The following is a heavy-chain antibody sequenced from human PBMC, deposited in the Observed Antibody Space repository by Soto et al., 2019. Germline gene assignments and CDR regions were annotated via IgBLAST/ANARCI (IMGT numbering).Heavy chain of an antibody. CDR2: IYYSGST. D-gene: IGHD3-9*01. CDR1: GGSISSSSYY. CDR3: VTLTGYYMDV. V-gene: IGHV4-39*01. J-gene: IGHJ6*03. Sequence: QLQLQESGPGLVKPSETLSLTCTVSGGSISSSSYYWGWIRQPPGKGLEWIGSIYYSGSTYYNPSLETRVTISVHTSKTQFSLKLSSVTAADTAVYYCVTLTGYYMDVWGKGTTVTVSS.